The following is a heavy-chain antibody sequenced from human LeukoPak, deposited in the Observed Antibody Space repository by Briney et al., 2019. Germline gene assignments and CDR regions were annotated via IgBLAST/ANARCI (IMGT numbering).Heavy chain of an antibody. J-gene: IGHJ4*02. D-gene: IGHD3-16*01. CDR1: GFTFRAYA. CDR3: ARAGAYHFDN. Sequence: GGSLRLSCAASGFTFRAYAMHWVRQAPGKGLEWVAVIWYDGSNKYYADSVKGRFTISRDNSKNTLYLQMNSLRAEDTAVYYCARAGAYHFDNWGQGTLVTVSS. V-gene: IGHV3-33*01. CDR2: IWYDGSNK.